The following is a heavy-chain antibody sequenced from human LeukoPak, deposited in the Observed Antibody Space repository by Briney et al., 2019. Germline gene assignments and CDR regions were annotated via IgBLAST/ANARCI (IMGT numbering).Heavy chain of an antibody. Sequence: GGSLRLSCSASGFPFSSYAMHWVRQAPGRGLEYVSSNSDSGGSTYYADSVKGSFTISRDNSKNTLYLQMSSLRAEDTAVYFCVRGYSFGPCGMDVWGQGTTVTVSS. CDR1: GFPFSSYA. J-gene: IGHJ6*02. CDR2: NSDSGGST. D-gene: IGHD2-15*01. CDR3: VRGYSFGPCGMDV. V-gene: IGHV3-64D*09.